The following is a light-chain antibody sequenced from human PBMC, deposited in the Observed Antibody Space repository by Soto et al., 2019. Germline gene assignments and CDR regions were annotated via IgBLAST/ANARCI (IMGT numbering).Light chain of an antibody. CDR1: QSVSNNY. V-gene: IGKV3-20*01. CDR2: GSS. Sequence: EVELTQSPGTLSLSPGERATLSCRASQSVSNNYLAWYQQKPGQSPKLLIFGSSDRATGIPDRFSGSGSGTDFTLTISSLEPEDFALYYCQQYGSSPPYTFGQGTKLEIK. J-gene: IGKJ2*01. CDR3: QQYGSSPPYT.